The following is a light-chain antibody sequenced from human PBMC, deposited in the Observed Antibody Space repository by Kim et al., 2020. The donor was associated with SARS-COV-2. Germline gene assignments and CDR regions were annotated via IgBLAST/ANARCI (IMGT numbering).Light chain of an antibody. J-gene: IGLJ2*01. Sequence: SSELTQDPAVSVALGQTVRITCQGDSLRSYYASWYQQKPGQAPVLVIYGKNNRPSGIPDRFSGSSSGITASLTITGAQAEDEADYYCNSRDTSGTHHVVF. CDR3: NSRDTSGTHHVV. V-gene: IGLV3-19*01. CDR2: GKN. CDR1: SLRSYY.